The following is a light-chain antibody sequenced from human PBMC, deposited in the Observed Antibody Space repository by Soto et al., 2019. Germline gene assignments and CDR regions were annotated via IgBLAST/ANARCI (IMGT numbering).Light chain of an antibody. CDR1: SSDVGGYNY. CDR2: DVS. CDR3: SSYTSSSTPEV. Sequence: QSALTQPASVSGSPGQSITISCTGTSSDVGGYNYVSWYQQHPGKAPKLMIYDVSTRPSGVSNRFSGSKSGNTASLTISGLQAEDEADYYCSSYTSSSTPEVFGGGTKLTVL. V-gene: IGLV2-14*01. J-gene: IGLJ2*01.